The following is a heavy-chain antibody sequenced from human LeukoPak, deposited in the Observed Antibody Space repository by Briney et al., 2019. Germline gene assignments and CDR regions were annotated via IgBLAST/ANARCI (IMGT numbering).Heavy chain of an antibody. D-gene: IGHD3-10*01. Sequence: GGSLRLSCAASGFTFSSHGMHWVRQAPGKGLEWVALIRYDASNKYYADSVKGRFPISRDNSKNTLYLQMYSLRGEYTAVYYCAKMCYGSGSFYYCMDVWGKGTTVTVSS. CDR3: AKMCYGSGSFYYCMDV. J-gene: IGHJ6*03. CDR2: IRYDASNK. V-gene: IGHV3-30*02. CDR1: GFTFSSHG.